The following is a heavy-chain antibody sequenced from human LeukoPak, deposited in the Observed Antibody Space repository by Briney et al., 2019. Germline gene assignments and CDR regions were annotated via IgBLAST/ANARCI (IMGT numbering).Heavy chain of an antibody. D-gene: IGHD2-15*01. V-gene: IGHV3-23*01. J-gene: IGHJ3*01. CDR3: ARDSTLYCNDGTCHWGFDL. CDR2: ISGSGGST. Sequence: GGSLRLSCAASGFTFSSYAMSWVRQAPGKGLEWVSVISGSGGSTDYADSVKGRFTMSRDNSKNTVYLQMNSLRAEDTAVYYCARDSTLYCNDGTCHWGFDLWGQGTVVTVSS. CDR1: GFTFSSYA.